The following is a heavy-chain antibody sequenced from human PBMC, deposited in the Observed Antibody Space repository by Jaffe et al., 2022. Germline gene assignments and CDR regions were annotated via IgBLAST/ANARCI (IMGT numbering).Heavy chain of an antibody. V-gene: IGHV4-34*01. D-gene: IGHD2-15*01. CDR2: INHSGST. J-gene: IGHJ3*02. Sequence: QVQLQQWGAGLLKPSETLSLTCAVYGGSFSGYYWSWIRQPPGKGLEWIGEINHSGSTNYNPSLKSRVTISVDTSKNQFSLKLSSVTAADTAVYYCARGLPGYCSGGSCYGDDAFDIWGQGTMVTVSS. CDR3: ARGLPGYCSGGSCYGDDAFDI. CDR1: GGSFSGYY.